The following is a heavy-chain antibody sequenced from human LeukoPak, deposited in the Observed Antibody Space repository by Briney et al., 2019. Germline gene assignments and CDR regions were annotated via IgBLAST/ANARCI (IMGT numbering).Heavy chain of an antibody. V-gene: IGHV4-59*01. Sequence: NPSETLSLTCTVSGGSISSYYWSWIRQPPGKGLEWIGYTYYSGSTNYNPSLKSRVTISVDTSKNQFSLKLSSVTAADTAVYYCAGQYYDFWSGYDYYYYYYMDVWGKGTTVTVSS. J-gene: IGHJ6*03. D-gene: IGHD3-3*01. CDR1: GGSISSYY. CDR3: AGQYYDFWSGYDYYYYYYMDV. CDR2: TYYSGST.